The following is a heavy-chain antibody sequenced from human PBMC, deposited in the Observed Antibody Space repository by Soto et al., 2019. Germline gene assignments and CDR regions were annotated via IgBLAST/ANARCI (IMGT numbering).Heavy chain of an antibody. CDR2: IYYSGST. CDR3: AATYCGGDCYLINWFDP. V-gene: IGHV4-31*03. D-gene: IGHD2-21*01. J-gene: IGHJ5*02. CDR1: GGSISSGGYY. Sequence: TLSLTCTVSGGSISSGGYYWSWIRQHPGKGLEWIGYIYYSGSTYYNPSLKSRVTISVDTSKNQFSLKLSSVTAADTAVYYCAATYCGGDCYLINWFDPWGQGTLVTVSS.